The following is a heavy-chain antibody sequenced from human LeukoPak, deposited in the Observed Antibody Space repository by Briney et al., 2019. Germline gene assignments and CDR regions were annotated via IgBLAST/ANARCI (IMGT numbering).Heavy chain of an antibody. CDR3: AKGLWCGGGTCFSNYFDY. D-gene: IGHD2-15*01. Sequence: GGSLRLSCAASGFTFSSYAMSWVRQTPGKGLEWVSSISGGGDSEYYADSVKGRFTISRDKSKNTLYVQMNSLRAEDTAVYYCAKGLWCGGGTCFSNYFDYWGQGTLVTVSS. V-gene: IGHV3-23*01. CDR2: ISGGGDSE. J-gene: IGHJ4*02. CDR1: GFTFSSYA.